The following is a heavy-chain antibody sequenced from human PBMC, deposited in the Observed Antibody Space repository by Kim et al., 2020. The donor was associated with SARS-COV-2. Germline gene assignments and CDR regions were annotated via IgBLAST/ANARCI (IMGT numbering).Heavy chain of an antibody. D-gene: IGHD3-10*01. CDR3: ARERAGWFDP. J-gene: IGHJ5*02. CDR2: GNT. V-gene: IGHV4-31*02. Sequence: GNTCTTTSLRRRVTISVDTSKNQFALKLSSGTAADTAVYYCARERAGWFDPWGQGTLVTVSS.